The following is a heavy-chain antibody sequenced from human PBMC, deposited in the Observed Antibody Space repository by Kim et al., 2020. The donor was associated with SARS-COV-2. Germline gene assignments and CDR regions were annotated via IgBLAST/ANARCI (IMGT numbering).Heavy chain of an antibody. CDR2: INTNTGNP. CDR3: ARDPDIVVVPAAPRGYYYGMDV. D-gene: IGHD2-2*01. CDR1: GYTFTSYA. V-gene: IGHV7-4-1*02. Sequence: ASVKVSCKASGYTFTSYAMNWVRQAPGQGLEWMGWINTNTGNPTYAQGFTGRFVFSLDTSVSTAYLQISSLKAEDTAVYYCARDPDIVVVPAAPRGYYYGMDVWGQGTTVTVSS. J-gene: IGHJ6*02.